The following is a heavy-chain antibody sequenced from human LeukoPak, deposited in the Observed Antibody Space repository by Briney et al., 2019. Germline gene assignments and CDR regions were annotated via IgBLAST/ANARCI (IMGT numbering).Heavy chain of an antibody. Sequence: GGSLRLSCAASGFTFSSYAMHWVRQAPGKGLEWVAVISYDGSNKYYADSVKGRFTISRDNAKNSLYLQVSSLRAEDTAVYYCARDRRDGYHSGMDVWGQGTTVTVSS. CDR2: ISYDGSNK. CDR1: GFTFSSYA. D-gene: IGHD5-24*01. CDR3: ARDRRDGYHSGMDV. J-gene: IGHJ6*02. V-gene: IGHV3-30-3*01.